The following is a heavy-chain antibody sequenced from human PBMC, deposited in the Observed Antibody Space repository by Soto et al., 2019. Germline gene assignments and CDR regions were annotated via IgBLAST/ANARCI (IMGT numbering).Heavy chain of an antibody. CDR2: ISSSSSTI. J-gene: IGHJ6*02. CDR3: ARDASLYSSGWYFYYYYYGMDV. CDR1: GFTFSSDS. Sequence: GGSLRLSCAASGFTFSSDSMNWVRQAPGKGLEWVSYISSSSSTIYYADSVKGRFTISRDNAKNSLYLQMNSLRDEDTAVYYCARDASLYSSGWYFYYYYYGMDVWGQGTTVTGSS. D-gene: IGHD6-19*01. V-gene: IGHV3-48*02.